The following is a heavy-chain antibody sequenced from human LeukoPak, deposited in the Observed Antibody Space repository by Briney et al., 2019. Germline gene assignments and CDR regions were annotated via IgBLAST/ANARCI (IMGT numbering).Heavy chain of an antibody. CDR2: LSASDGNT. Sequence: VASVKVSCKASGYTFTSYGISWVRQAPGRGLEWMGWLSASDGNTNYAQKLQGKVTMTTDTSTSTVYMELRSLRSEDTAVYYCATDEDYGGNAKVYWGQGTLVTVSS. J-gene: IGHJ4*02. D-gene: IGHD4-23*01. V-gene: IGHV1-18*01. CDR1: GYTFTSYG. CDR3: ATDEDYGGNAKVY.